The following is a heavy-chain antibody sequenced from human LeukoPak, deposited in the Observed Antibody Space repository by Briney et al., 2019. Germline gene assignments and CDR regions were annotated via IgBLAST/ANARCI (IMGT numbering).Heavy chain of an antibody. V-gene: IGHV3-23*01. CDR1: GFTFSSYA. Sequence: PGGSLRLSCAASGFTFSSYAMSWVRQAPGKGLEWVSAISGSGGSTYYADSVKGRFTISRDNSKNTLYLQMNSLRAEDTAVYYCAKDMTYYDSSPIDYWGQGTPVTVSS. J-gene: IGHJ4*02. CDR3: AKDMTYYDSSPIDY. D-gene: IGHD3-22*01. CDR2: ISGSGGST.